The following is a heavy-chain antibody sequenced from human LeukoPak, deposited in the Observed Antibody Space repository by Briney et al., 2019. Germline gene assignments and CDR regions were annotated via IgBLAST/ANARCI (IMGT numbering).Heavy chain of an antibody. D-gene: IGHD2-8*01. CDR3: AKEGRTNGESYHYGMDV. CDR1: GFTFSSYG. J-gene: IGHJ6*02. V-gene: IGHV3-30*18. CDR2: ISYDGSNK. Sequence: GGSLRLSCAASGFTFSSYGMHWVRQAPGKGLEWVAVISYDGSNKYYADSVKGRFTISRDNSKNTLYLQMNSLRAEDTAVYYCAKEGRTNGESYHYGMDVWGQGTTVTVSS.